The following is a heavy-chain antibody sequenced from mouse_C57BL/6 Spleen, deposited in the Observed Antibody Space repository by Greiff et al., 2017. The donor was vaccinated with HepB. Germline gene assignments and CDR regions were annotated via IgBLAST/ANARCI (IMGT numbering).Heavy chain of an antibody. J-gene: IGHJ1*03. CDR3: TRSHASAVEWHVHNDGGSYGYFDV. Sequence: QVQLQQPGAELVMPGASVKLSCKASGYTFTSYWMHWVKQRPGQGLEWIGEIDPSDSYTNYNQKFKGKSTLTVDKSSSTAYMQLSSLTSEDSAVYYCTRSHASAVEWHVHNDGGSYGYFDVWGTGTTVTVSS. V-gene: IGHV1-69*01. D-gene: IGHD1-1*02. CDR1: GYTFTSYW. CDR2: IDPSDSYT.